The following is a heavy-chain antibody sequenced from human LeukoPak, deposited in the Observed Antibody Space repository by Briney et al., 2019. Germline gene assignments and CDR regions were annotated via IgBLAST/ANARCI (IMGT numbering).Heavy chain of an antibody. Sequence: GGSLRLSCAASGFTFSSYAMHWVRQAPGKGLEWVAVISYDGSNKYYADSVKGRFTISRDNSKNTLYLQMNSLRAEDTAVYYCAKDRTTMIVVVITGYDYWGQGTLVTVSS. CDR3: AKDRTTMIVVVITGYDY. V-gene: IGHV3-30-3*01. CDR1: GFTFSSYA. J-gene: IGHJ4*02. CDR2: ISYDGSNK. D-gene: IGHD3-22*01.